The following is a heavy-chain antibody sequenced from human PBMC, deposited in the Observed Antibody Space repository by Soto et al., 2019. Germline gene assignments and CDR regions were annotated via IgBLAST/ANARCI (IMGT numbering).Heavy chain of an antibody. J-gene: IGHJ4*02. D-gene: IGHD6-13*01. CDR1: GGFISSSTW. Sequence: QVQLQESGPGLVKPSGTLSLTCAVSGGFISSSTWWSWVRQPPGKGLEWIGEIYHSGSTNYNPSLKSRVTISLDKSKNQFSLKLSSVTAADTAVYYCARDAITAAGKDYWGQGTLVTVSS. V-gene: IGHV4-4*02. CDR3: ARDAITAAGKDY. CDR2: IYHSGST.